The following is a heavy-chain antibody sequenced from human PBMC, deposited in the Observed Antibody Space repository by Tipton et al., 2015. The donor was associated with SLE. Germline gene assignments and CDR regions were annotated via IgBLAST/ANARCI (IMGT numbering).Heavy chain of an antibody. V-gene: IGHV4-34*01. CDR1: GFTVSSNY. J-gene: IGHJ6*03. D-gene: IGHD3-10*01. Sequence: LRLSCAASGFTVSSNYMNWVRQAPGKGLEWIGEINHSGSTNYNPSLKSRVTISVDTSKNRFSLKLNSVTAADTAVYYCARDLGEGYMDVWGKGTTVTVSS. CDR3: ARDLGEGYMDV. CDR2: INHSGST.